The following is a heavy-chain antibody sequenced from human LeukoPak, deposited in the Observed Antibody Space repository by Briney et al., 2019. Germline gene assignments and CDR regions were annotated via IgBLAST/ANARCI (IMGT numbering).Heavy chain of an antibody. V-gene: IGHV4-59*01. CDR2: IYYSGST. J-gene: IGHJ6*02. CDR1: GGSISSYY. Sequence: PSETLSLTCTVSGGSISSYYWSWIRQPPGKGLEWIGYIYYSGSTNYNPYLKSRVTISVDTSKNQFSLKLSSVTAADTAVYYCARQRPAGSWYRFMAVDYYGMDVWGQGTTVTVSS. D-gene: IGHD6-13*01. CDR3: ARQRPAGSWYRFMAVDYYGMDV.